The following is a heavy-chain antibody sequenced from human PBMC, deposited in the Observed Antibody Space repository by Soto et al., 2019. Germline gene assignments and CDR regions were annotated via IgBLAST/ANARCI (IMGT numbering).Heavy chain of an antibody. Sequence: EVQLVESGGGLVQPGGSLRLSCAASGFTFSSYEMNWVCQAPGKGLEWVSYISSSGSTIYYADSVKGRFTISRDNAKNSLYLQMNSLRAEDTAVYYCARGGVGATQGWFDPWGQGTLVTVSS. CDR3: ARGGVGATQGWFDP. V-gene: IGHV3-48*03. D-gene: IGHD1-26*01. CDR1: GFTFSSYE. J-gene: IGHJ5*02. CDR2: ISSSGSTI.